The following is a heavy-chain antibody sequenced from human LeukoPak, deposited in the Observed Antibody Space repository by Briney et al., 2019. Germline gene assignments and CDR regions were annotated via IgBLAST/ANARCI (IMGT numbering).Heavy chain of an antibody. CDR3: ASYPRYSSTPPFDY. Sequence: ASVKVSCKASGYTFTGYYMHWVRQAPGQGLEGMGWINPNTGETNSAQKFQDRVTMTRDTTINTAYMELPRLTSDDTAVYYCASYPRYSSTPPFDYWGQGTLVTVSS. J-gene: IGHJ4*02. V-gene: IGHV1-2*02. CDR2: INPNTGET. CDR1: GYTFTGYY. D-gene: IGHD2-2*01.